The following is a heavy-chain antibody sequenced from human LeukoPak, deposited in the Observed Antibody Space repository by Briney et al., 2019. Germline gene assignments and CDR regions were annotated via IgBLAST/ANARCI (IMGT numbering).Heavy chain of an antibody. J-gene: IGHJ6*03. Sequence: GGSLRLSCTASGFTFSNAGMNWVRQAPGKGLEWVGRIKTKSEGGTTDYAAPAKGRFTISRDNAKNSLYLQMNSLRAEDTAVYYCAREAPANYDFWSGYSYYYYMDVWGKGTTVTVSS. CDR2: IKTKSEGGTT. CDR1: GFTFSNAG. D-gene: IGHD3-3*01. V-gene: IGHV3-15*01. CDR3: AREAPANYDFWSGYSYYYYMDV.